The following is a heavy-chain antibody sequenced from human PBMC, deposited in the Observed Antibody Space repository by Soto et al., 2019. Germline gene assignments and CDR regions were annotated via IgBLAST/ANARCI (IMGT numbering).Heavy chain of an antibody. J-gene: IGHJ3*02. V-gene: IGHV1-69*13. CDR1: GGTFSSYA. Sequence: ASVKVSCKASGGTFSSYAISWVRQAPGQGLEWMGGIIPIFGTANYAQKFQGRVTITADESTSTANMELSSLRSEDTAVYYCARGGGGWAFDIWGQGTMVTVSS. D-gene: IGHD1-26*01. CDR2: IIPIFGTA. CDR3: ARGGGGWAFDI.